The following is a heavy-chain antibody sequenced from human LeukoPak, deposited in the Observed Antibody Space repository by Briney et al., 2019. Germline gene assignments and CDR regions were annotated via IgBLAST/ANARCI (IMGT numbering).Heavy chain of an antibody. CDR2: ISTSGDRT. CDR3: SRSAVATSCCTAVDY. D-gene: IGHD6-19*01. Sequence: GGSLRLSCAASGFTFSTYAMTWVRQAPGKGLEWVSGISTSGDRTYYADSVKGRFTISRDNSKNTLYLQMNSLRAEDTAEYYCSRSAVATSCCTAVDYWGQGTLVTVSS. V-gene: IGHV3-23*01. CDR1: GFTFSTYA. J-gene: IGHJ4*02.